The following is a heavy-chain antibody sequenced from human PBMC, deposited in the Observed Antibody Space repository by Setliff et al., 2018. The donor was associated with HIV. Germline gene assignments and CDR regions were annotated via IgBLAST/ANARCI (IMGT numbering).Heavy chain of an antibody. Sequence: SETLSLSCTVSGGSISGSYWNWFRRPAGQGLEWIGRIYGTGSTFYNPSFKSRATFAVDTARSQFSLNLRTVTAADTAVYYCARDLGSGHFDYWGQGTLVTVSS. V-gene: IGHV4-4*07. CDR3: ARDLGSGHFDY. CDR1: GGSISGSY. J-gene: IGHJ4*02. CDR2: IYGTGST.